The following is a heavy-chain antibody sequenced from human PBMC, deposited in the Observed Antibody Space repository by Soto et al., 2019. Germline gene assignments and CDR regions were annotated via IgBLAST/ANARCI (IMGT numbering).Heavy chain of an antibody. D-gene: IGHD1-26*01. CDR3: ARDVWSYQFDY. CDR2: ISSSSSTI. J-gene: IGHJ4*02. V-gene: IGHV3-48*01. CDR1: GLTFSSYS. Sequence: GGSLRLSCAASGLTFSSYSMNWVRQAPGKGLEWVSYISSSSSTIYYADSVKGRFTISRDNAKNSLYLQMNSLRAEDTAVYYCARDVWSYQFDYWGQGTLVTVSS.